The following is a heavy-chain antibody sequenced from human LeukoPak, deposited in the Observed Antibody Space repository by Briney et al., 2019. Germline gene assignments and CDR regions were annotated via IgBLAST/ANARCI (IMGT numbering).Heavy chain of an antibody. V-gene: IGHV3-7*01. CDR2: IKEDGSEI. CDR3: ARDRGYSTFDY. CDR1: AFTFSNYW. Sequence: GGSLRLSCAASAFTFSNYWMSWVRQAPGKGLEWVANIKEDGSEINYVGSVKGRFTISRDNAKNSLYLQMNSLRVDDTAVYYCARDRGYSTFDYWGQGTLVTVSS. D-gene: IGHD4-23*01. J-gene: IGHJ4*02.